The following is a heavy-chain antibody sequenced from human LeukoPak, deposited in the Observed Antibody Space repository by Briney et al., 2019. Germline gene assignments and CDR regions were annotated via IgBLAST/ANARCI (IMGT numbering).Heavy chain of an antibody. CDR3: ASGYSYGYFDF. Sequence: GGSLRLSCAASGFTFSSYWMSWVRQAPGKGLEWVANIKQDRSEKYSVDSVKGRFTISRDNAKNSLYLQMNSLRAEDTAVYYCASGYSYGYFDFWGQGTLVTVSS. J-gene: IGHJ4*02. CDR2: IKQDRSEK. V-gene: IGHV3-7*03. D-gene: IGHD5-18*01. CDR1: GFTFSSYW.